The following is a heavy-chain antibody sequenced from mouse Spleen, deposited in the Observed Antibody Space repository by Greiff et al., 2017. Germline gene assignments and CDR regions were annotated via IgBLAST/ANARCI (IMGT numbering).Heavy chain of an antibody. D-gene: IGHD1-2*01. Sequence: EVNLVESGGGLVKPGGSLKLSCAASGFTFSSYAMSWVRQTPEKRLEWVATISSGGSYTYYPDSVKGRFTISRDNAKNTLYLQMSSLRSEDTAMYYCARRHYYGYDFDYWGQGTTLTVSS. J-gene: IGHJ2*01. CDR2: ISSGGSYT. CDR1: GFTFSSYA. V-gene: IGHV5-9-1*01. CDR3: ARRHYYGYDFDY.